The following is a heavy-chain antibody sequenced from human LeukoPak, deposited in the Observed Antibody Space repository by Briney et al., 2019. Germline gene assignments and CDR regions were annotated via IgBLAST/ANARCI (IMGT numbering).Heavy chain of an antibody. CDR2: ITIIGSTT. J-gene: IGHJ4*02. D-gene: IGHD6-19*01. Sequence: GGSLRLACATSGFTFSNYGMTWVRQAPGKGLEWVSVITIIGSTTYYADSVQGRFTISRDNSKNTLSLQMNRLRAEDTAVYYCAKAGQPRTITVAGKYFFDYWGQGTRVIVSS. CDR3: AKAGQPRTITVAGKYFFDY. V-gene: IGHV3-23*01. CDR1: GFTFSNYG.